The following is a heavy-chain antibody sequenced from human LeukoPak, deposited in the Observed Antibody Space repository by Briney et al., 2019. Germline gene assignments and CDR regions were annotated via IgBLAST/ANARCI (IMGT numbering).Heavy chain of an antibody. J-gene: IGHJ4*02. Sequence: AGGSLRLSCAASGFTFSSYAMHWVRQAPGKGLEWVAVISYDGSNKYYADSVKGRFTISRDNSKNTLYLQMNSLRAEDTAVYYCARVSIAAAVLDYWGQGTLVTVSS. V-gene: IGHV3-30-3*01. CDR2: ISYDGSNK. D-gene: IGHD6-13*01. CDR1: GFTFSSYA. CDR3: ARVSIAAAVLDY.